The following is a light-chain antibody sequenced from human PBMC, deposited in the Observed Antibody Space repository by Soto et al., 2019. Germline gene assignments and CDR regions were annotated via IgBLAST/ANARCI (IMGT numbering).Light chain of an antibody. CDR3: QQYNNWPPWT. V-gene: IGKV3D-15*01. CDR2: DAS. CDR1: ETVDNN. Sequence: EIVMTQSPATLSVSPGGRATLSCRASETVDNNLAWYQQKPGQAPSLLISDASTRATATPARFSGSGSGTEFTLTISGLQSEDVAIYYCQQYNNWPPWTFGQGTKVEIK. J-gene: IGKJ1*01.